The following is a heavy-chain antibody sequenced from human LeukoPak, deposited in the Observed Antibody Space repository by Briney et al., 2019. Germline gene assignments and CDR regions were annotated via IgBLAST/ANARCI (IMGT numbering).Heavy chain of an antibody. D-gene: IGHD7-27*01. CDR1: GVPISVYH. CDR3: ARDYRGGNWGIQVGYFDY. Sequence: PSETLSLTCNVAGVPISVYHWSWIRQAPGKGLEWIGYISYSGETNYNPSLKSRVTISQDTSTNQFTLKLSSVTAADTAVYYCARDYRGGNWGIQVGYFDYWGQGTLVTVSS. CDR2: ISYSGET. J-gene: IGHJ4*02. V-gene: IGHV4-59*12.